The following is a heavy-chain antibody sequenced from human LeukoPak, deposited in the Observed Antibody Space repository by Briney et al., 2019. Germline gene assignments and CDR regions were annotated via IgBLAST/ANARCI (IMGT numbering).Heavy chain of an antibody. J-gene: IGHJ4*02. Sequence: GASVKVSCKASGYTFTGYYMHWVRQAPGQGLEWMGWINPNSGGTNYAQKFQGRVTMTRDTSNSTAYMELSRLRSDDTAVYYCARAGVNSSSWYFDYWGQGTLVTVSS. CDR1: GYTFTGYY. D-gene: IGHD6-13*01. CDR2: INPNSGGT. V-gene: IGHV1-2*02. CDR3: ARAGVNSSSWYFDY.